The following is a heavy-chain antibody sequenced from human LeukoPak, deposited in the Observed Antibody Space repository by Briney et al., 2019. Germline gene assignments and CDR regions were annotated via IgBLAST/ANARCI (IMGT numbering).Heavy chain of an antibody. Sequence: GGSLRLSCAASGFTVSSNYMSWVRQAPGKGLEWVSVIYSGGSTYYADSVKGRFTISRHNSKNTLYLQMNSLRAEDTAVYYCARAHGEAVARPIWSDPWGQGTLVTVSS. D-gene: IGHD6-19*01. CDR3: ARAHGEAVARPIWSDP. J-gene: IGHJ5*02. CDR1: GFTVSSNY. CDR2: IYSGGST. V-gene: IGHV3-53*04.